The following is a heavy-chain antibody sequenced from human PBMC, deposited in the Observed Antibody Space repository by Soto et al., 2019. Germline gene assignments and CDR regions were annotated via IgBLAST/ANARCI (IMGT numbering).Heavy chain of an antibody. J-gene: IGHJ4*02. CDR3: ARGNVSFDFDS. CDR1: RFSFGSFG. V-gene: IGHV3-30*03. CDR2: ISRDGINT. Sequence: QLVESGGGVVQPGGSLRLSCGASRFSFGSFGVHWVRQAPGKGLEWVAFISRDGINTFYGDSVKGRFTLSRDNSRNTAYLQMTALRKDDTAHYFCARGNVSFDFDSGGQGTLVIVSS.